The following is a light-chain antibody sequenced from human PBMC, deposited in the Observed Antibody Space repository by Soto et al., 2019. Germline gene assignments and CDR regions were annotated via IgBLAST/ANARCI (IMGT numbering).Light chain of an antibody. J-gene: IGKJ4*01. V-gene: IGKV1-33*01. CDR3: QYYWNLQLT. CDR2: EAS. Sequence: DIQMTQSPSSLSASVGDRVTITCQASQDITNYLNWYQQKPGKAPKLPIYEASSLETGVPSRFIGGGSGTHFTFTVSRLQPEGFATDYCQYYWNLQLTFGGGTKVEVK. CDR1: QDITNY.